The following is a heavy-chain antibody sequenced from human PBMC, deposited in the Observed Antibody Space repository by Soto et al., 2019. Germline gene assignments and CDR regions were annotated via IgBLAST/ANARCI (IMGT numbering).Heavy chain of an antibody. D-gene: IGHD2-2*01. J-gene: IGHJ4*02. V-gene: IGHV3-21*01. CDR3: APPAAILFDY. Sequence: GGSLRLSCAASGFTFSSYSMNWVRQAPGKGLEWVSSISSSNTYIYYADSVKGRFTISRDNAKNSLYLRMNSLRAEDTAVYYCAPPAAILFDYWGQGTLVTVSS. CDR2: ISSSNTYI. CDR1: GFTFSSYS.